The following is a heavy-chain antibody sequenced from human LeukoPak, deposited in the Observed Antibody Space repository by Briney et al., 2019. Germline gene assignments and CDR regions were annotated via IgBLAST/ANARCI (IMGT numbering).Heavy chain of an antibody. J-gene: IGHJ5*02. Sequence: RGSLRLSCAASGFTFSLYWVHCVRQGPGKGLRWVSRLNEDGSTADYAHSVRGRVTMSRDNTKGKECLEMRSLRVEDTAIYFCVRERIYYSDLAYKERENFDPWGRGTLVTVSS. CDR2: LNEDGSTA. CDR3: VRERIYYSDLAYKERENFDP. CDR1: GFTFSLYW. D-gene: IGHD1-26*01. V-gene: IGHV3-74*01.